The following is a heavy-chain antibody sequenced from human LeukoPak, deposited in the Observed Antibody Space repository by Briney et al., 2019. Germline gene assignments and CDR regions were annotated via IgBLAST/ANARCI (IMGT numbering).Heavy chain of an antibody. J-gene: IGHJ4*02. CDR2: TCGGGANK. Sequence: GGSLRLSCVATGFTFSGYAMSWVRQAPGKGLEWVSGTCGGGANKYYADSVQGRFTISRDNSRNTVYLEMSSLRADDAALYYCAKDEPWGGRDSTYGCFDSWGQGTLVTVSS. V-gene: IGHV3-23*01. D-gene: IGHD2-21*02. CDR1: GFTFSGYA. CDR3: AKDEPWGGRDSTYGCFDS.